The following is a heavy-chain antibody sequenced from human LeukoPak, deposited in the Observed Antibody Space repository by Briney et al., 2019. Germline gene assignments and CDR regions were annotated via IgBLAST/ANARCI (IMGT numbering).Heavy chain of an antibody. Sequence: RGSLRLSCAASGFTFSSYAMHWVRQAPGKGLEWVAVISYDGSNKYYADSVKGRFTISRDNSKNTLYLQMNSLRAEDTAVYYCARELAVAFSFDYWGQGTLVTVSS. D-gene: IGHD6-19*01. V-gene: IGHV3-30-3*01. CDR2: ISYDGSNK. CDR3: ARELAVAFSFDY. J-gene: IGHJ4*02. CDR1: GFTFSSYA.